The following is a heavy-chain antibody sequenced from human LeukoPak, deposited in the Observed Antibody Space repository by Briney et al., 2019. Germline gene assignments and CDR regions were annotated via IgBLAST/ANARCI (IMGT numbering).Heavy chain of an antibody. CDR3: ARISPDYGGNQFDY. CDR1: GFTFSSYA. J-gene: IGHJ4*02. V-gene: IGHV3-30-3*01. Sequence: GGSLRLTCAASGFTFSSYAMHWVRQAPGKGLEWVAVISYDGSNKYYADSVKGRFTISRDNSKNTPYLQMNSLRAEDTAVYYCARISPDYGGNQFDYWGQGTLVTVSS. CDR2: ISYDGSNK. D-gene: IGHD4-17*01.